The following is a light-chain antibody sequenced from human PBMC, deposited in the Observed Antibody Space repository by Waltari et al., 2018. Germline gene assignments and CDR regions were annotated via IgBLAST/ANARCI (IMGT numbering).Light chain of an antibody. CDR1: SSNLGAGYD. V-gene: IGLV1-40*01. Sequence: QSVLTQPPSVSGAPGQRVTISCSGRSSNLGAGYDVHWYKQLPGTAPKLIIYGNRNRPSGVPDRFSGSKSGTSASLAITGLQAEDEADYYCQSYDSSLSGRYVFGTGTKVTVL. CDR2: GNR. J-gene: IGLJ1*01. CDR3: QSYDSSLSGRYV.